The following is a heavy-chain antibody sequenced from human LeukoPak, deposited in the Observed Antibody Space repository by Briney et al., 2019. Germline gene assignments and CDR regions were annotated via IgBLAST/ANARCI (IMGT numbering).Heavy chain of an antibody. J-gene: IGHJ4*02. Sequence: PGGSLRLSCAASGFTFSSYSMNWVRQAPGKGLEWVSSISSSSSYIYYADSVKGRFTISRDNAKNSLYLQMSSLRAEDTAVYYCARDRYSSSWYNQVDYWGQGTLVTVSS. D-gene: IGHD6-13*01. CDR3: ARDRYSSSWYNQVDY. V-gene: IGHV3-21*01. CDR1: GFTFSSYS. CDR2: ISSSSSYI.